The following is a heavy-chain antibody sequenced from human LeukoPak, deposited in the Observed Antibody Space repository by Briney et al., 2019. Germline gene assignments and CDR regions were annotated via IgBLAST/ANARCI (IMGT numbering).Heavy chain of an antibody. CDR2: ISYDGSNK. D-gene: IGHD6-19*01. Sequence: GGSLRLSCAASGFTFSSYAMHWVRQAPGKGLEWVAVISYDGSNKYYADSVKGRFTISRDNSKNTLYLQMNSLRAEDTAVCYCARDSSGWYGEYFDYWGQGTLVTVSS. V-gene: IGHV3-30*04. CDR3: ARDSSGWYGEYFDY. CDR1: GFTFSSYA. J-gene: IGHJ4*02.